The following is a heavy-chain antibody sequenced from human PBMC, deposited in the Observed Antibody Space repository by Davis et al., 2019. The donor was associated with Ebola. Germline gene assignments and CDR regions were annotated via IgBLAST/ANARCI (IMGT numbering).Heavy chain of an antibody. V-gene: IGHV3-7*03. J-gene: IGHJ4*02. Sequence: GGSLRLSCAASGFTFSSYWMSWVRQAPGKGLEWVANIKQDGSEKYYVDSVKGRFTISRDNSKNTLYLQMNSLTAADTAVYYCAREAGIAAAGVDYWGQGTLVTVSS. CDR1: GFTFSSYW. CDR2: IKQDGSEK. CDR3: AREAGIAAAGVDY. D-gene: IGHD6-13*01.